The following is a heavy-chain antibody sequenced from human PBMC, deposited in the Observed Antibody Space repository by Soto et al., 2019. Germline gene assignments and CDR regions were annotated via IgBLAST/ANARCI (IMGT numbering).Heavy chain of an antibody. CDR2: ISGSGGST. V-gene: IGHV3-23*01. CDR3: AKSPTYYYDSSGPFDY. J-gene: IGHJ4*02. Sequence: PGGSLRLSCAASGFTFSSYAMSWVRQAPGKGLEWVSAISGSGGSTYYADSVKGRFTISRDNSKNTLYLQMNSLRAEDTAVYYCAKSPTYYYDSSGPFDYWGQGTLVTVS. D-gene: IGHD3-22*01. CDR1: GFTFSSYA.